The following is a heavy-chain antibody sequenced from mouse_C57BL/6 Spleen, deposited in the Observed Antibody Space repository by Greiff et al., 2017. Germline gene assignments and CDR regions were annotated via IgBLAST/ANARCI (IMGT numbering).Heavy chain of an antibody. J-gene: IGHJ1*03. V-gene: IGHV3-6*01. Sequence: EVQRVESGPGLVKPSQSLSLTCSVTGYSITSGYYWNWIRQFPGNKLEWMGYISYDGSNNYNPSLKNRISITRDTSKNQFFLKLNSVTTEDTATYYCARGNYGSSYELWYFDVWGTGTTVTVSS. CDR1: GYSITSGYY. CDR2: ISYDGSN. D-gene: IGHD1-1*01. CDR3: ARGNYGSSYELWYFDV.